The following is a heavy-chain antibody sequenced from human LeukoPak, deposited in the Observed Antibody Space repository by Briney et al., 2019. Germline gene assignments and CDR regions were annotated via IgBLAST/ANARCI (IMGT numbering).Heavy chain of an antibody. CDR3: ATSPMVGATPLVSYFDY. J-gene: IGHJ4*02. CDR2: FDPEDGET. Sequence: ASVKVSCKVCGYTLTELSMHWVRQAPGKGLEWMGGFDPEDGETIYAQKFQGRGTITEDTSTDTAYMELSSQRSEDTPVYYCATSPMVGATPLVSYFDYWGQGTLVTVSS. D-gene: IGHD2-15*01. CDR1: GYTLTELS. V-gene: IGHV1-24*01.